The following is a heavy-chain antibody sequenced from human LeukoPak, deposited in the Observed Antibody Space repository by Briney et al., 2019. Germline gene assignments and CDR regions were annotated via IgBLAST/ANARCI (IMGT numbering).Heavy chain of an antibody. CDR3: ARGRDGYNYGYSDY. V-gene: IGHV3-74*01. Sequence: GGSLRLSCAASGFTFSGYWMHWVRQAPGKGLVWVSRIDSDGSTTNYADSVKGRFTISRDNAKNTLYLQVNSLRAEDTAVYYCARGRDGYNYGYSDYWGQGTLVTVSS. CDR2: IDSDGSTT. J-gene: IGHJ4*02. D-gene: IGHD5-24*01. CDR1: GFTFSGYW.